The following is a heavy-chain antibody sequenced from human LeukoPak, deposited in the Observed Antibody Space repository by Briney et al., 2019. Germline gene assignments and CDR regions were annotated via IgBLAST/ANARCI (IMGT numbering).Heavy chain of an antibody. D-gene: IGHD3-10*01. V-gene: IGHV3-23*01. CDR2: ISGSGGST. J-gene: IGHJ4*02. CDR1: GFTFSSYA. Sequence: PGGSLRHSCAASGFTFSSYAMSWVRQAPGKGLEWVSAISGSGGSTYYADSVKGRFTISRDNSKNTLYLQMNSLRAEDTAVYYCAKDPSYILLWFGELDYWGQGTLVTVSS. CDR3: AKDPSYILLWFGELDY.